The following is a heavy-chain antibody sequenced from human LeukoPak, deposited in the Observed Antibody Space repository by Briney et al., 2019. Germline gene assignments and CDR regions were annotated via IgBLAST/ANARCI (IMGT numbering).Heavy chain of an antibody. CDR1: GGSISSYY. V-gene: IGHV4-59*01. CDR3: ARSKVTMVRGEDYNWFDP. D-gene: IGHD3-10*01. CDR2: IYYSGST. J-gene: IGHJ5*02. Sequence: SETLSLTCTVSGGSISSYYWSWIRRPPGKGLEWIGYIYYSGSTNYNPSLKSRVTISVDTSKNQFSLKLGSVTAADTAVYYCARSKVTMVRGEDYNWFDPRGQGTLVTVSS.